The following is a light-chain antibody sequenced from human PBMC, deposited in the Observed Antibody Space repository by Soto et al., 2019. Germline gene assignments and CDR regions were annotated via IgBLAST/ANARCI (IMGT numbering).Light chain of an antibody. Sequence: PASVSGSPGQSITISCTGTSSDVGGYNYVSWYQQHPGKAPKLMIYDVSHRPSGVSYRFSGSKSGNTASLTISGLRAEDEADYYCSSYTSTSTRVFGTGTKLTVL. V-gene: IGLV2-14*01. CDR2: DVS. J-gene: IGLJ1*01. CDR1: SSDVGGYNY. CDR3: SSYTSTSTRV.